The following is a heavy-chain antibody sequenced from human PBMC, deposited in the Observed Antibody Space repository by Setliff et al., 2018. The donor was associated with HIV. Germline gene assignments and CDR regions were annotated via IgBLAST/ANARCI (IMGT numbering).Heavy chain of an antibody. Sequence: HPGGSLRLSCAASGFIFSSYAMHWVRQAPGKGLEWVACVRYDESSKYYAESVKDRFTISRDNSKNMVYLQMNSLRAEDTALYYCAKVKVPTTDLYFLDYWGQGTPVTVSS. CDR1: GFIFSSYA. V-gene: IGHV3-30*02. CDR3: AKVKVPTTDLYFLDY. J-gene: IGHJ4*02. CDR2: VRYDESSK. D-gene: IGHD1-1*01.